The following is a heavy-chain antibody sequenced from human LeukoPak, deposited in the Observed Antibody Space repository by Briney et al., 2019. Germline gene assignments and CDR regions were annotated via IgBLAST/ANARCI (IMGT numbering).Heavy chain of an antibody. D-gene: IGHD1-14*01. CDR1: GFTFSQFW. CDR2: INQDGSMN. J-gene: IGHJ4*02. V-gene: IGHV3-7*01. CDR3: ALSSPVHNQGY. Sequence: GGSLRLSCAASGFTFSQFWISWVRQAPGKGLEWVANINQDGSMNYYVDSVKGRFTISRDNAKNSLYLQMNSLGAEDTAVYYCALSSPVHNQGYWGQGILVTVSS.